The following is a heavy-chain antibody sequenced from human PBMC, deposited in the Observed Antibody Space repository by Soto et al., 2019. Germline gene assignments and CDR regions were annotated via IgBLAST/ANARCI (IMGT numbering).Heavy chain of an antibody. J-gene: IGHJ4*02. V-gene: IGHV3-30*18. Sequence: GGSLRLSCAASGFTFSTYAMHWVRQAPGKGLECVAFISYDGKNNYYADSVKGRFTVSRDNSKNTLFLQMNSLRVEDTAVYYCAKDSDFGGYGNIDFWGQGALVTVSS. CDR3: AKDSDFGGYGNIDF. D-gene: IGHD3-16*01. CDR2: ISYDGKNN. CDR1: GFTFSTYA.